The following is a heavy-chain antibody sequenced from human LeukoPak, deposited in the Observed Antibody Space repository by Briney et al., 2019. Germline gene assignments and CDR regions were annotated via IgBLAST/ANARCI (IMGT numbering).Heavy chain of an antibody. CDR2: ISVSGVST. CDR3: ATSVGATSRGYFAD. V-gene: IGHV3-23*01. Sequence: TGESLSLTCALSGVSISSSCAFWGWLPRPAGRGLEWFIAISVSGVSTYYADSVKGRFTISRDNSKNTLYLQMNSLRAEDTAVYYCATSVGATSRGYFADGGQGTLVTASS. CDR1: GVSISSSCA. J-gene: IGHJ4*02. D-gene: IGHD1-26*01.